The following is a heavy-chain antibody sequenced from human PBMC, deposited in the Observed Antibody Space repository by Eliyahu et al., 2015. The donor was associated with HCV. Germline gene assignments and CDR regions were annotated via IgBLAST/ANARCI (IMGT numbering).Heavy chain of an antibody. CDR3: ARVRGYWAVVAATRYFDY. CDR2: INHSGST. Sequence: QVQLQQWGAGLLKPSETLFLTCAVYGGSFSGYYWSWIRQPPGKGLEWIGEINHSGSTNYNPSLKSRVTISVDTSKNQFSLKLSSVTAADTAVXYCARVRGYWAVVAATRYFDYWGQGTLVTVSS. D-gene: IGHD2-15*01. J-gene: IGHJ4*02. V-gene: IGHV4-34*01. CDR1: GGSFSGYY.